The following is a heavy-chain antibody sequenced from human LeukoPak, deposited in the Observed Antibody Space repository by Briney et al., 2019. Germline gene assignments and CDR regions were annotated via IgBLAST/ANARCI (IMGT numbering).Heavy chain of an antibody. V-gene: IGHV3-30*18. J-gene: IGHJ4*02. CDR3: AKDRCSGGSCYIDY. CDR1: GFIFTSYG. Sequence: GGSPRLSCAASGFIFTSYGLHWVRQAPGKGLEWVAVISYDGFNKYYVDSVKGRFTISRDNSKHTLYLQMNSLRPEDTAVYYCAKDRCSGGSCYIDYWGQGTLVTVSS. CDR2: ISYDGFNK. D-gene: IGHD2-15*01.